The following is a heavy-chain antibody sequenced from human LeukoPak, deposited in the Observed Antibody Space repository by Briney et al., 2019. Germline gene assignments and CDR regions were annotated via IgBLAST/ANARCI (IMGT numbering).Heavy chain of an antibody. V-gene: IGHV4-31*03. CDR3: ARVAPGVVVITEPDY. CDR2: IYYSGST. D-gene: IGHD3-22*01. CDR1: GGSISSGGYY. J-gene: IGHJ4*02. Sequence: SQTLSLTCTVSGGSISSGGYYWSWIRQHPGKGLEWIGYIYYSGSTYYNPSLKSRVTISVDTSKNQFSLKLSSVTAADTAVYYCARVAPGVVVITEPDYWGQGTLVTVSS.